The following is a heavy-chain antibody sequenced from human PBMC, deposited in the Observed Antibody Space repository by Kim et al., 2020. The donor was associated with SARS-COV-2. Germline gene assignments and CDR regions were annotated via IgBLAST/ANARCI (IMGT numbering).Heavy chain of an antibody. CDR1: FFTFSSYA. V-gene: IGHV3-30-3*01. D-gene: IGHD6-6*01. J-gene: IGHJ5*02. Sequence: SLLLSFSASFFTFSSYAMHWVRQGLGNGLAWVAVISSAGRNKYYADSVKGRFTISRDNSKNMLYLQMNSLRAEDTAVYYCARDGVDGSSENWFDPWGQGTLVTVSS. CDR3: ARDGVDGSSENWFDP. CDR2: ISSAGRNK.